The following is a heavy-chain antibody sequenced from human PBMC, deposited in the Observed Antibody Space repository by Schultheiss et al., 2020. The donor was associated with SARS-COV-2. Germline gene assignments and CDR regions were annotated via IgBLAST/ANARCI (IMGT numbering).Heavy chain of an antibody. Sequence: LETLSLTCAVYGGSFSGYYWSWIRQPPGKGLEWIGEINHSGSTNYNPSLKSRVTISVDTSKNQFSLKLSSVTAADTAVYYCAREGSAMVQSRFDYWGQGTLVTVSS. CDR2: INHSGST. CDR3: AREGSAMVQSRFDY. CDR1: GGSFSGYY. V-gene: IGHV4-34*01. J-gene: IGHJ4*02. D-gene: IGHD5-18*01.